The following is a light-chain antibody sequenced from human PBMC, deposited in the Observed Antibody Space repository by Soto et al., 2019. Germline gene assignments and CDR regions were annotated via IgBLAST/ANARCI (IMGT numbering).Light chain of an antibody. CDR1: QSVSSK. Sequence: ESVMTQSPATLSVSPGEGAALSWRASQSVSSKLAWYKQKPGQDPRLLIYGASTRATGIQARFSGSGSGTEFTLIISSLQSEDSAVYYCKKYNSWLWTFGQGTKVDI. V-gene: IGKV3-15*01. CDR3: KKYNSWLWT. CDR2: GAS. J-gene: IGKJ1*01.